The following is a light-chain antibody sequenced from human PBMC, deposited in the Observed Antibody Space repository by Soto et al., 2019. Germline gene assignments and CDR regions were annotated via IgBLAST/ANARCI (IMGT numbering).Light chain of an antibody. J-gene: IGKJ5*01. Sequence: DIQMTQSPSSLSASVGDRFTITCRASQSIEIHLNWYQQKPGKAPKFLIHAASSLQSGVPSRFSGSGSGTDFTLIINSLQPEDFATYYCQQSYSVPITFGQGTRLEIK. V-gene: IGKV1-39*01. CDR2: AAS. CDR3: QQSYSVPIT. CDR1: QSIEIH.